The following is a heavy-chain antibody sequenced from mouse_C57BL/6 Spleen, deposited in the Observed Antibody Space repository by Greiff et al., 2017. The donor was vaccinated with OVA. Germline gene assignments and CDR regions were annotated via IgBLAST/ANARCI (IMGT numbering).Heavy chain of an antibody. CDR3: ARVGYYGSRENYAMDY. D-gene: IGHD1-1*01. J-gene: IGHJ4*01. CDR2: INPSNGGT. CDR1: GYTFTSYW. V-gene: IGHV1-53*01. Sequence: VQLQQPGTELVKPGASVKLSCKASGYTFTSYWMHWVKQRPGQGLEWIGNINPSNGGTNYNEKFKSKATLTVDNSSSTAYMQLSSLTSEDSAVYYCARVGYYGSRENYAMDYWGQGTSVTVSS.